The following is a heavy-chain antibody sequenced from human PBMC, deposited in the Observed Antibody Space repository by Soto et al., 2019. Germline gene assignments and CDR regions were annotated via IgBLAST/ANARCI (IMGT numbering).Heavy chain of an antibody. CDR1: GYTFTSYY. CDR2: INPSGGST. D-gene: IGHD6-6*01. V-gene: IGHV1-46*01. CDR3: ARDLTSSSSYYYYGMDV. Sequence: QVQLVQSGAEVKKPGASVKVSCKASGYTFTSYYMHWVRQAPGQGLEWMGIINPSGGSTSYAQKFQGRVNMTRDTSTSTVYMELSSLRSEDTGVYYCARDLTSSSSYYYYGMDVWGQGTTVTVSS. J-gene: IGHJ6*02.